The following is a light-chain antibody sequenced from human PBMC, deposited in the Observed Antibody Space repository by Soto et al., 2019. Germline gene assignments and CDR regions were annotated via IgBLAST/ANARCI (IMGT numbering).Light chain of an antibody. CDR2: DVS. Sequence: QSALTQPASVSGSPGQSITISCTGTSSDVGGYNYVSWYQQHPGKAPKLMIYDVSNRPSGVSNRFSGSKSGNTASLTISGLPAEDEAYYYCSSYTSSSTLYGVGTGTKVTVL. V-gene: IGLV2-14*01. J-gene: IGLJ1*01. CDR1: SSDVGGYNY. CDR3: SSYTSSSTLYG.